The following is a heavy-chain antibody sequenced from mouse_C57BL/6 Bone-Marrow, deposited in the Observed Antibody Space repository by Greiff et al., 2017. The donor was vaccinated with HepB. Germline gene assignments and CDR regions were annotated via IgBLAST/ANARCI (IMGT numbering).Heavy chain of an antibody. J-gene: IGHJ3*01. CDR1: GFNIKNTY. V-gene: IGHV14-3*01. CDR2: IDPANGNT. Sequence: VQLKQSVAELVRPGASVKLSCTASGFNIKNTYMHWVKQRPEQGLEWIGRIDPANGNTKYAPKFQGKATITADTSSNTAYLQLSSLTSEDTAIYYCARGRYGNPSGFAYWGQGTLVTVSA. CDR3: ARGRYGNPSGFAY. D-gene: IGHD2-1*01.